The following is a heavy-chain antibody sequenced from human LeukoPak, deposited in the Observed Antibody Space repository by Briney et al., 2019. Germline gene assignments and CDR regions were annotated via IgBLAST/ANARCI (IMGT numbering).Heavy chain of an antibody. Sequence: TSETLSLTCTVSGGSISSGCYYWSWLRQPPGKGLEWIVYNYYSGSSFDDPANKRLLTITVDTSKSHFSLNLSSVAAADTAVYYCARRNDPDYFDDWGQGTTVTVST. J-gene: IGHJ4*02. V-gene: IGHV4-30-4*08. CDR2: NYYSGSS. CDR1: GGSISSGCYY. CDR3: ARRNDPDYFDD. D-gene: IGHD1-1*01.